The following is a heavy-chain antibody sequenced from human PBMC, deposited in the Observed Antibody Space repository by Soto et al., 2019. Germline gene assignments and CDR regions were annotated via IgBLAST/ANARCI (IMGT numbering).Heavy chain of an antibody. V-gene: IGHV3-7*01. CDR1: GFTFSSFW. CDR3: ARERTTMVRALDV. CDR2: IRQDGSEK. D-gene: IGHD3-10*01. Sequence: EVQLVESGGGLVQPGGSLRLSCAASGFTFSSFWMNWVRQAPGKGLEWVANIRQDGSEKYYVDSVKGRFTISRVNGENSLYLQLNSLTSEDTAVYYCARERTTMVRALDVWGQGTTVTVSS. J-gene: IGHJ6*02.